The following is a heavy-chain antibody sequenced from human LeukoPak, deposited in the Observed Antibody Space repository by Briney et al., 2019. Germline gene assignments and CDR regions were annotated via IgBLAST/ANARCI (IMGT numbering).Heavy chain of an antibody. V-gene: IGHV4-4*09. Sequence: SETLALTGTAPGGSISSYYWSWIRQPPGKGLEWIGYIYTSGSTNYNPSLKSRVTISVDTSKNQFSLKLSSVTAADTAVYYCARRGSYSYYFDYWGQGTLVTVSS. J-gene: IGHJ4*02. D-gene: IGHD1-26*01. CDR1: GGSISSYY. CDR2: IYTSGST. CDR3: ARRGSYSYYFDY.